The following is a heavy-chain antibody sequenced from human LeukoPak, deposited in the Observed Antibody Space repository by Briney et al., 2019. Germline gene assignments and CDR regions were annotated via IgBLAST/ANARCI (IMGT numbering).Heavy chain of an antibody. D-gene: IGHD3-22*01. V-gene: IGHV4-34*01. J-gene: IGHJ4*02. CDR3: ARGLYHYDSSGYYYRRNYYFDY. CDR1: GGSFSGYY. CDR2: INHSGST. Sequence: PSETLSLTCAVYGGSFSGYYWSWIRQPPGKGLEWIGEINHSGSTNYNPSLKSRVTISVDTSKNQFSLKLSSVTAADTAVYYCARGLYHYDSSGYYYRRNYYFDYWGQGTLSPSPQ.